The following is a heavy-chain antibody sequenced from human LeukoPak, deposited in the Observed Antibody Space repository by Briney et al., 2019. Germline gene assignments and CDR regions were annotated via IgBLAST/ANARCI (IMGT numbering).Heavy chain of an antibody. Sequence: ASVKVSCKASGYTFPSYFMHWVRQAPGQGLEWMGIINPTGGSTTYAQKFQGRVTMTEDTSTDTAYMELSSLRSEDTAVYYCVTDIGSYSSSYYWGQGTLVTVSS. CDR3: VTDIGSYSSSYY. V-gene: IGHV1-46*01. CDR2: INPTGGST. J-gene: IGHJ4*02. D-gene: IGHD6-6*01. CDR1: GYTFPSYF.